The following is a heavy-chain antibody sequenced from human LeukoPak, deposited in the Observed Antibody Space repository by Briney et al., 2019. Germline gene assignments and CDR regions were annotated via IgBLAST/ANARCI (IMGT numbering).Heavy chain of an antibody. J-gene: IGHJ6*03. V-gene: IGHV3-30*02. CDR2: IRYDGSNK. Sequence: GGSLRLSCAASGFSFSDYGMHWVRQAPGKGLEWVAFIRYDGSNKYYADSVKGRFTISRDNSENTLCLQMNSLRAEDTAVYYCAKRVVITTTDYYYYYMDVWGKGTTVTVSS. CDR1: GFSFSDYG. D-gene: IGHD3-22*01. CDR3: AKRVVITTTDYYYYYMDV.